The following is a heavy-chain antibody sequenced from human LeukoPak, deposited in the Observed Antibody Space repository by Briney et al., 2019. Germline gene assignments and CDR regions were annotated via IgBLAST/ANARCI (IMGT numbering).Heavy chain of an antibody. V-gene: IGHV3-48*04. J-gene: IGHJ3*02. CDR2: ISSSGSTI. CDR1: GFTFSSYG. Sequence: GGSLRLSCAASGFTFSSYGMHWVRQAPGKGLEWVSYISSSGSTIYYADSVKGRFTISRDNAKNSLYLQMNSLRAEDTAVYYCARDTSLAFDIWGQGTMVTVSS. CDR3: ARDTSLAFDI. D-gene: IGHD2-2*01.